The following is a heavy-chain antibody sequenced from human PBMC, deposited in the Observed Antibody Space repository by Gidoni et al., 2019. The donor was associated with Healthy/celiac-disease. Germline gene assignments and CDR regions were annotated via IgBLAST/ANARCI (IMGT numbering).Heavy chain of an antibody. CDR2: ISGSGGST. V-gene: IGHV3-23*01. J-gene: IGHJ6*02. D-gene: IGHD2-15*01. CDR3: AKDGGCSGGSCYLDYYYGMDV. CDR1: GFTFSSYA. Sequence: EVQLLESGGGLVQPGGSLRLSCAASGFTFSSYAMSWVRQAPGKGLEWVSAISGSGGSTYYADSVKGRFTISRDNSKNTLYLQMNSLRAEDTAVYYCAKDGGCSGGSCYLDYYYGMDVWGQGTTVTVSS.